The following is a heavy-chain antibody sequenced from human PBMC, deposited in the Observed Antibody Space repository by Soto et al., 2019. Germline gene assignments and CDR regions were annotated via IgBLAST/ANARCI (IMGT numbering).Heavy chain of an antibody. CDR2: ISAYNGNT. D-gene: IGHD6-13*01. CDR1: GYTFTSYG. J-gene: IGHJ6*02. Sequence: VASVKVSCKASGYTFTSYGISWVRQAPGQGLEWMGWISAYNGNTNYAQKLQGRVTMTTDTSTSTAYMELRSLRSDDTAVYYCARLLSPGIAAAGTSGYYYGMDVWGQGTTVTVSS. V-gene: IGHV1-18*01. CDR3: ARLLSPGIAAAGTSGYYYGMDV.